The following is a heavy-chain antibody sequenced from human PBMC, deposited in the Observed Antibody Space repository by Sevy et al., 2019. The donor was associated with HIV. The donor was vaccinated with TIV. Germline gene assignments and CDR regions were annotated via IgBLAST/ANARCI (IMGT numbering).Heavy chain of an antibody. CDR2: ISHDGGTQ. Sequence: GGSLRLSCAASGFSFSRYGIHWVRQAPGRGLEWVAVISHDGGTQYYVDSVKGRFTVSRDNSKYTAYLEMDSLSTEDTAVYFCAKDLFGDYCLCSVDYLGQGALVTVSS. CDR3: AKDLFGDYCLCSVDY. J-gene: IGHJ4*02. CDR1: GFSFSRYG. V-gene: IGHV3-30*18. D-gene: IGHD4-17*01.